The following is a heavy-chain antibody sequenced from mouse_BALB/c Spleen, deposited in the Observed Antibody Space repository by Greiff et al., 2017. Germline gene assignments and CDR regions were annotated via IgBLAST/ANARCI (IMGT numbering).Heavy chain of an antibody. CDR1: GYTFTDYN. CDR3: ARSITTATWSY. J-gene: IGHJ2*01. CDR2: IYPYNGGT. Sequence: EVQGVESGPELVKPGASVKISCKASGYTFTDYNMHWVKQSHGKSLEWIGYIYPYNGGTGYNQKFKSKATLTVDNSSSTAYMELRSLTSEDSAVYYCARSITTATWSYWGQGTTLTVSS. D-gene: IGHD1-2*01. V-gene: IGHV1S29*02.